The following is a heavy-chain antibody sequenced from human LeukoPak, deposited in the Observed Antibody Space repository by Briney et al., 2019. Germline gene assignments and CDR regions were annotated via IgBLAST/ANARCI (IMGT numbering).Heavy chain of an antibody. Sequence: GGSLRLSCAASGFTFSIYAMTWVRQAPGKGLEWVSTISDSGGYTYYADSVKGRFTISRDNSKNRLYLQMNSLRAEDTAVYYCAKGHYDFWSGYFTDEYFQHWGQGTLVTVSS. D-gene: IGHD3-3*01. J-gene: IGHJ1*01. V-gene: IGHV3-23*01. CDR3: AKGHYDFWSGYFTDEYFQH. CDR1: GFTFSIYA. CDR2: ISDSGGYT.